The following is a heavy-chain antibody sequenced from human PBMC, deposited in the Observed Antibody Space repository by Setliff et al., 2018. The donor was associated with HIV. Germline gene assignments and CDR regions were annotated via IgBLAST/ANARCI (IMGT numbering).Heavy chain of an antibody. CDR2: INPKGDGT. V-gene: IGHV1-2*04. J-gene: IGHJ4*02. CDR1: GYSFTDYY. Sequence: ASVKVSCKASGYSFTDYYIHWVRQAPGQGLEWMGWINPKGDGTNYAQKFQGWITMTRDTSISTAYMELSRLRSDDTAVYYCARDYYDSSGYIFFPGLPDYWGQGTLVTVSS. CDR3: ARDYYDSSGYIFFPGLPDY. D-gene: IGHD3-22*01.